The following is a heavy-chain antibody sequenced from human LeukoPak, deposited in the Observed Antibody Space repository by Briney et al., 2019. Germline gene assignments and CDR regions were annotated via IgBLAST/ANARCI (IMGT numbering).Heavy chain of an antibody. Sequence: GGSLRLSCAASGFTFSNYGMHWVRQAPRKGLEWVSVIWFDGSNWFYVDSVKGRFTISRDNSKNTLYLHMYSLRVEDTAVYYCAREGWGSRSAFDIWGQGTLVTVSS. D-gene: IGHD7-27*01. V-gene: IGHV3-33*01. CDR2: IWFDGSNW. CDR1: GFTFSNYG. CDR3: AREGWGSRSAFDI. J-gene: IGHJ3*02.